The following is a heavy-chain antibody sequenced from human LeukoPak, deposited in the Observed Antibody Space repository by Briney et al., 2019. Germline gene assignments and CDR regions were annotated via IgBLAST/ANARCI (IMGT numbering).Heavy chain of an antibody. J-gene: IGHJ5*02. CDR2: IKQDGSEK. Sequence: PGGSLRLSCVGSGFTFSTFYMSWVRQAPGKGPEWVANIKQDGSEKTYVDAVKGRFTISRDNAKNSLYLQMTSLRAEDTAVYYCARDKRAAETPYNWFAPWGQGTLVTVSS. CDR1: GFTFSTFY. D-gene: IGHD2-15*01. V-gene: IGHV3-7*01. CDR3: ARDKRAAETPYNWFAP.